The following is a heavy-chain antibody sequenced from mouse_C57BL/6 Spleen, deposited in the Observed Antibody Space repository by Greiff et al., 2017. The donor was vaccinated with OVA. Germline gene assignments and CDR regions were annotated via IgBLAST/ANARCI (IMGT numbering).Heavy chain of an antibody. J-gene: IGHJ1*03. D-gene: IGHD1-1*01. CDR2: ISSGGSYT. CDR1: GFTFSSYG. Sequence: EVKLQESGGDLVKPGGSLKLSCAASGFTFSSYGMSWVRQTPDKRLEWVATISSGGSYTYYPDSVKGRFTISRDNAKNTLYLQMSSLKSEDTAMYYCARHNYYGSSFRYFDVWGTGTTVTVSS. V-gene: IGHV5-6*01. CDR3: ARHNYYGSSFRYFDV.